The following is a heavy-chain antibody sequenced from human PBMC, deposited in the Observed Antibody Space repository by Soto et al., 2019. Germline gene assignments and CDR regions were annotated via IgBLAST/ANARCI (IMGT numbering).Heavy chain of an antibody. CDR3: ARDQGDYGPFDI. D-gene: IGHD4-17*01. J-gene: IGHJ3*02. CDR1: GGTFSSYA. Sequence: QVQLVQSGAEVKKPGSSVKVSCKASGGTFSSYAISWVRKAPGQGLEWMGGIIPIFGAANYAQKFQGRVKIAADESTSAAYMELSSLRSEDTAVYYCARDQGDYGPFDIWGQGTMVTFSS. CDR2: IIPIFGAA. V-gene: IGHV1-69*01.